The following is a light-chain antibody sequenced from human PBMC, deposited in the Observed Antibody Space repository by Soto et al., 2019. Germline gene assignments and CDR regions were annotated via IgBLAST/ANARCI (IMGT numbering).Light chain of an antibody. J-gene: IGLJ1*01. CDR1: SSDVGGYNY. V-gene: IGLV2-14*03. Sequence: QSALTQPASVSGSPGQSITISCTGTSSDVGGYNYVSWYQQHPGKAPKLLINDVSNPPSGISDRFSGSKSGNTASLTISGLQAEDEADYYCSSYTSSTTNVFGTGTKVTVL. CDR3: SSYTSSTTNV. CDR2: DVS.